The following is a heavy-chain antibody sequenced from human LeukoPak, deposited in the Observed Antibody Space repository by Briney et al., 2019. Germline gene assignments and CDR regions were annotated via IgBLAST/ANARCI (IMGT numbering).Heavy chain of an antibody. Sequence: ASVKISCKASGYTFTDYYMHWVQQAPGKGLEWMGRVDPEDGETIYAEKFQGRVTITADTSTDTAYMELSSLRSEDTAVYYCATAVVAAPLWYWGQGTLVTVSS. CDR1: GYTFTDYY. CDR3: ATAVVAAPLWY. D-gene: IGHD2-15*01. CDR2: VDPEDGET. J-gene: IGHJ4*02. V-gene: IGHV1-69-2*01.